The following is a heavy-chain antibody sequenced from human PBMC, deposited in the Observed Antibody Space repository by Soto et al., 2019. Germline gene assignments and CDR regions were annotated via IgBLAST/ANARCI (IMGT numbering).Heavy chain of an antibody. V-gene: IGHV3-66*01. CDR2: IYSSGDT. D-gene: IGHD2-8*01. Sequence: EVQLVESGGGLVQPGGSLRLSCAASGFSVSDNYMSWVRQAPGKGLALISVIYSSGDTYYADSVKGSLTISRDNSRNTLYLQINDLRVEDTAIYYWARDPGYGRGVSFDPWGQGIPVTVSS. J-gene: IGHJ5*02. CDR3: ARDPGYGRGVSFDP. CDR1: GFSVSDNY.